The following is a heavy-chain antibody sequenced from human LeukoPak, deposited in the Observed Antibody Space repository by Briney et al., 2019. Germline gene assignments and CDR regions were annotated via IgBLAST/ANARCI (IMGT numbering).Heavy chain of an antibody. J-gene: IGHJ6*03. CDR2: IYTSGST. Sequence: SQTLSLTCTVSGGSISSGSYYWSWIRQPAGKGLEWIGRIYTSGSTNYNPSLKSRVTISVDTSKSQFSLKLSSVTAADTAVYYCARDGGYSNPYYYYYYYMDVWGKGTTVTVSS. D-gene: IGHD4-11*01. CDR3: ARDGGYSNPYYYYYYYMDV. V-gene: IGHV4-61*02. CDR1: GGSISSGSYY.